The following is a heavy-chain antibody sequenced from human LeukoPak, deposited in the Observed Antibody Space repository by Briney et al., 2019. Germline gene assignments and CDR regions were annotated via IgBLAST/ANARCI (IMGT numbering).Heavy chain of an antibody. CDR1: GFTFSSYA. V-gene: IGHV3-64*01. Sequence: EGSLRLSCAASGFTFSSYAMHWVRQAPGKGLEYVSAISSNGGSTYYANSVKGRFTISRDNSKNTLYLQMGSLRAEDMAVYYCARDQEGYCSGGSCYSPAFDIWGQGTMVTVSS. CDR3: ARDQEGYCSGGSCYSPAFDI. CDR2: ISSNGGST. J-gene: IGHJ3*02. D-gene: IGHD2-15*01.